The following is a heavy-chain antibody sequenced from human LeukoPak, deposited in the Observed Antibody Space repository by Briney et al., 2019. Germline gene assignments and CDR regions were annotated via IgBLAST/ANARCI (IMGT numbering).Heavy chain of an antibody. J-gene: IGHJ6*02. CDR1: GFTVSSNY. CDR2: VYSGGST. D-gene: IGHD3-3*01. V-gene: IGHV3-53*01. CDR3: ASQYYDFWSGLYGMDV. Sequence: GGSLRLSRAASGFTVSSNYMSWVRQAPGKGLEWVSVVYSGGSTYYADSVKGRFTISRDNSKNTLYLQMNSLRAEDTAVYYCASQYYDFWSGLYGMDVWGQGTTVTVSS.